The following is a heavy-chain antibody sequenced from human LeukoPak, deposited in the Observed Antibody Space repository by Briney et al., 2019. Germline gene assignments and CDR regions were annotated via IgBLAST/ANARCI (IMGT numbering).Heavy chain of an antibody. Sequence: GASVKVSCKASGYTFTTYGISWVRQAPGQGLEGMGWISPYNGNTNYAQKLQGRVTMTTDTSTSTAYMELRSLRSDDTAVYYCARDRAVVVAAIDYWGQGTLVTVSS. CDR3: ARDRAVVVAAIDY. V-gene: IGHV1-18*01. CDR1: GYTFTTYG. CDR2: ISPYNGNT. J-gene: IGHJ4*02. D-gene: IGHD2-15*01.